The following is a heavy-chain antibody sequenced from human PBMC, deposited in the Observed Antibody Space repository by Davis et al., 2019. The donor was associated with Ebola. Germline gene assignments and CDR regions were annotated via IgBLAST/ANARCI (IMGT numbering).Heavy chain of an antibody. V-gene: IGHV1-3*01. CDR3: AREGGLVRGVVITWKYGMDV. CDR1: GYTFTNYA. D-gene: IGHD3-10*01. CDR2: INGGNGNR. Sequence: ASVKVSCKASGYTFTNYAIHWVRQAPGQRPEWMGWINGGNGNRKYSQRIQDRVTITRNTSASTVYMELSSLRSEDTAVYYCAREGGLVRGVVITWKYGMDVWGQGTRVTVSS. J-gene: IGHJ6*02.